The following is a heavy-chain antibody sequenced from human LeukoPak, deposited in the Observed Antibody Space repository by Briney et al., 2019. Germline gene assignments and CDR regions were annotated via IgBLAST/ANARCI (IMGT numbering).Heavy chain of an antibody. D-gene: IGHD3-22*01. J-gene: IGHJ4*02. V-gene: IGHV3-23*01. CDR2: FSGSGGST. Sequence: GGSLRLFCGASGFTFSSYAMSWLREAPGKGLERVSAFSGSGGSTYYADSVKGRFTISRDNSKNTLYLQMNRLRAEDTAVYYCAKDLDCYDSSGYFDYWGQGTLVTVSS. CDR1: GFTFSSYA. CDR3: AKDLDCYDSSGYFDY.